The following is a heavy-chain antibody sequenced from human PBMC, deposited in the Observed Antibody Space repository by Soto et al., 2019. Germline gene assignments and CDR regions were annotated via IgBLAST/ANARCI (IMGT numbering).Heavy chain of an antibody. CDR3: ARDKVFWSGYYRTPEDYGMDV. D-gene: IGHD3-3*01. CDR1: GGSISSSSYY. Sequence: TSETLSLTCTVSGGSISSSSYYWGWIRQPPGKGLEWIGSIYYSGSTNYNPSLKSRVTISVDTSKNQFSLKLSSVTAADTAVYYCARDKVFWSGYYRTPEDYGMDVWGQGTTVTVSS. J-gene: IGHJ6*02. V-gene: IGHV4-39*07. CDR2: IYYSGST.